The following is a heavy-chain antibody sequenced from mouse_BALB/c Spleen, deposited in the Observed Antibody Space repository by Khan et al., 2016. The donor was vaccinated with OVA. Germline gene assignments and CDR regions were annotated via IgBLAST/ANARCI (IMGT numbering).Heavy chain of an antibody. J-gene: IGHJ3*01. CDR2: ISYDGSN. CDR3: ASKSYGKGAY. Sequence: EVQLQESGPGLVKPSQSLSLTCSVTGYSITSGYYWSWIRQFPGNRLEWMGYISYDGSNNYNPSLKNRIHITSDTSKKQFFLKLNSVTTEDPATYYCASKSYGKGAYWGQGTLVTVSA. CDR1: GYSITSGYY. D-gene: IGHD2-1*01. V-gene: IGHV3-6*02.